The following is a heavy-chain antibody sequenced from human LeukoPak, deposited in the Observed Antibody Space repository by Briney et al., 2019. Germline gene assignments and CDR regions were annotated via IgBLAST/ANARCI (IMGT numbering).Heavy chain of an antibody. J-gene: IGHJ4*02. CDR2: ISAYNGNT. D-gene: IGHD6-25*01. CDR1: GGTFSSYA. V-gene: IGHV1-18*01. CDR3: ARKVGYHGDY. Sequence: ASVKVSCKASGGTFSSYAISWVRQAPGQGLEWMGWISAYNGNTNYAQKLQGRVTMTTDTSTSTAYMELRSLRSDDTAVYYCARKVGYHGDYWGQGTLVTVSS.